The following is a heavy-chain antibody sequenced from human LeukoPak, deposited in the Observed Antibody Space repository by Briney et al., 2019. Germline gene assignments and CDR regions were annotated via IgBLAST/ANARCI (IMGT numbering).Heavy chain of an antibody. D-gene: IGHD6-19*01. V-gene: IGHV4-34*01. J-gene: IGHJ4*02. Sequence: PSETLSLTCAVYGGSFSGYYWSWIRQPPGKGLEWIGEINHSGSTNYNPSLKSRVTISVDTSKSQFSLKLSSVTAADTAVYYCARGLKNFRGIAVAGDYWGQGTLVTVSS. CDR1: GGSFSGYY. CDR2: INHSGST. CDR3: ARGLKNFRGIAVAGDY.